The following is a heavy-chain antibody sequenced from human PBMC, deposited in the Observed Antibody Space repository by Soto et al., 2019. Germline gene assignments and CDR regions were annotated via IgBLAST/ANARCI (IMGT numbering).Heavy chain of an antibody. CDR1: GYTFTNFG. CDR3: ARGGTPIYY. J-gene: IGHJ4*02. D-gene: IGHD3-16*01. Sequence: ASVKASCKASGYTFTNFGSRWVRQAPGQGLEWMGWISAYNGNTNYAQNFQGRVTMTTDTSTSTAYMELRSLRSDDTAVYYCARGGTPIYYWGQGTLVTVSS. CDR2: ISAYNGNT. V-gene: IGHV1-18*01.